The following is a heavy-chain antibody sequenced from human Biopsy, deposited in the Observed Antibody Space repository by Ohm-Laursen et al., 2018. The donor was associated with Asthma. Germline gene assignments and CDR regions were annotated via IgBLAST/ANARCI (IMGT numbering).Heavy chain of an antibody. D-gene: IGHD5-18*01. CDR2: ISSSSSTI. Sequence: GSLRLSCAASGFTFGAYCMSWVRQAPGKGLEWVSYISSSSSTIYYADSVKGRFTISRDNAKNSLYLQMNSLRDEDTAVYYCARFKRGCSYGYAGAFDYWGQGTLVTVSS. J-gene: IGHJ4*02. V-gene: IGHV3-48*02. CDR1: GFTFGAYC. CDR3: ARFKRGCSYGYAGAFDY.